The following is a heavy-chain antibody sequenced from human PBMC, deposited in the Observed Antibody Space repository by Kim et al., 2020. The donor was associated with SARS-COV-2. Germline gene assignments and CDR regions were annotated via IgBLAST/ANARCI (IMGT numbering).Heavy chain of an antibody. D-gene: IGHD4-17*01. CDR3: ARMGDGDYVGFFDP. CDR2: IYSGDNT. V-gene: IGHV3-53*01. Sequence: GSLRLSCAASGFTVSSNYMSWVRQAPGKGLEWVSIIYSGDNTDYADSVKGRFTISRDNSRNTLYLQMNSLRAEDTAVYYCARMGDGDYVGFFDPWGQGTLVTVFS. CDR1: GFTVSSNY. J-gene: IGHJ5*02.